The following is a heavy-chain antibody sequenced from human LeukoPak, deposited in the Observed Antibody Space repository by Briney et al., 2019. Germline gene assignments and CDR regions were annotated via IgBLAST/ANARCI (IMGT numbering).Heavy chain of an antibody. V-gene: IGHV3-48*01. CDR2: TSSSSSTI. D-gene: IGHD3-10*01. CDR3: ARARGSGTFYMDV. CDR1: EFTFSIYS. J-gene: IGHJ6*03. Sequence: GGSLRLSCAASEFTFSIYSMNWVRQAPGKGLEWVSYTSSSSSTIYYADSVKGRFSISRDNAKNSLYLQMSSLRAEDTAVYYCARARGSGTFYMDVWGKGTTVTVSS.